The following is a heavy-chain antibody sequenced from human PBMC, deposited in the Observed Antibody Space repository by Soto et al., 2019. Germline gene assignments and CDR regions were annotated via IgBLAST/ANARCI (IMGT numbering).Heavy chain of an antibody. CDR2: IKQDGSEK. J-gene: IGHJ5*02. V-gene: IGHV3-7*01. Sequence: GGSLRLSCAASGFTFSSYWMSWVRQAPGKGLEWVANIKQDGSEKYYVDSVKGRFTISRDNAKNSLYLQMNSLRAEDTAVYYCARAMVPLGRSSPRWFDPWGQGTLVTVSS. CDR1: GFTFSSYW. CDR3: ARAMVPLGRSSPRWFDP. D-gene: IGHD6-6*01.